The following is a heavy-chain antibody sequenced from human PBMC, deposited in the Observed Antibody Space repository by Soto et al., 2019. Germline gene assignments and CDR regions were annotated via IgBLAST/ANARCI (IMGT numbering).Heavy chain of an antibody. J-gene: IGHJ4*02. V-gene: IGHV4-39*01. CDR2: IYYSGST. D-gene: IGHD5-18*01. Sequence: SETLSLTCTVSGGSISSSSYYWGWIRQPPGKGLEWIGSIYYSGSTYYNPSLKSRVTISVDTSKNQFSLKLSSVTAADTAVYYCASRGCGYSYGYDYWGQGTLVTVSS. CDR3: ASRGCGYSYGYDY. CDR1: GGSISSSSYY.